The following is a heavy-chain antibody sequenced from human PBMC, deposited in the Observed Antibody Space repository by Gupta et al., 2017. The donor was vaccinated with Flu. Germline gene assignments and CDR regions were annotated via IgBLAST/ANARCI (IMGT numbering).Heavy chain of an antibody. J-gene: IGHJ6*02. D-gene: IGHD2-2*01. Sequence: VQLVESGGGLVQPGGSLRLSCAPSGFTFADYTMHWVRQSPGKGLEWVSDISWNGDSTGYADSVRGRFTISRDNGQNSLYLQMTGLRTEDTALYYCAASCSSTRCFVSRYNYAMDLWGQGTAVAVSS. V-gene: IGHV3-9*01. CDR2: ISWNGDST. CDR3: AASCSSTRCFVSRYNYAMDL. CDR1: GFTFADYT.